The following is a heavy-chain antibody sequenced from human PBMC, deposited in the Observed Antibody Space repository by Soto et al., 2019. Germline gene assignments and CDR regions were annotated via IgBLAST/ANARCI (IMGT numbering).Heavy chain of an antibody. Sequence: AETLSLTCTVSGLSISSYYLSWIRQPPGKGLEWIGYIYYSGSTNYNPSLKSRVTISVDTSKNQFSLKLSSVTAADTAVYYCARSRGGYFDYWGQGTLVTVSS. CDR2: IYYSGST. J-gene: IGHJ4*02. D-gene: IGHD3-16*01. V-gene: IGHV4-59*01. CDR1: GLSISSYY. CDR3: ARSRGGYFDY.